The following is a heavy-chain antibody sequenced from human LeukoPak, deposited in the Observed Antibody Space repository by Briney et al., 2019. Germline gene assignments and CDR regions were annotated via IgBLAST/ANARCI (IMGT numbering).Heavy chain of an antibody. CDR3: ARDRFNSGSYQYYFDY. Sequence: VASVKVSCKASGYTFTSYGISWVRQAPGQGLEWMGWISAYNGNTNYAQKLQGRVTMTTDKSTSTAYMELSSLRSEDTAVYYCARDRFNSGSYQYYFDYWGQGTLVTVSS. D-gene: IGHD1-26*01. CDR2: ISAYNGNT. V-gene: IGHV1-18*01. CDR1: GYTFTSYG. J-gene: IGHJ4*02.